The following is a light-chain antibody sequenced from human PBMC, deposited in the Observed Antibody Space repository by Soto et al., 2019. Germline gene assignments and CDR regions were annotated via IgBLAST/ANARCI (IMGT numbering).Light chain of an antibody. J-gene: IGKJ2*01. CDR1: QSVSSS. V-gene: IGKV3D-15*01. Sequence: EIVMTQSPATLSVSPGERATLSCRASQSVSSSLAWYQQKPGQAPRLLIYDASTRATGIPARFSGSGSGTEFTLTTTSLQSEDSAIYSCQQYKNWPPLYTFGQGTKLEIK. CDR3: QQYKNWPPLYT. CDR2: DAS.